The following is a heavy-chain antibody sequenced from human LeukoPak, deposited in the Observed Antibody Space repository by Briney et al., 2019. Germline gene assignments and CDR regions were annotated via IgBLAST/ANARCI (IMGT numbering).Heavy chain of an antibody. V-gene: IGHV3-30-3*01. D-gene: IGHD1/OR15-1a*01. CDR3: EWRTKRDDAFDI. Sequence: GGSLRLSCAASGFTFSSYAMHWVRQAPGKGLEWVAVISYDGSNKYYADSVKGRFTISRDNSKNTLYLQMNGLRAEDTAVYYCEWRTKRDDAFDIWGQGTMVTVSS. CDR1: GFTFSSYA. CDR2: ISYDGSNK. J-gene: IGHJ3*02.